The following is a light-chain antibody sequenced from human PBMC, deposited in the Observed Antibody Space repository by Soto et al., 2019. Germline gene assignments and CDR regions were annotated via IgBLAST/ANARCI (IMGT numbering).Light chain of an antibody. CDR2: EVS. Sequence: QSALTQPASVSGSPGQSITISCTGTSSDVGGYNYVSWYQQHPGKAPKLMIYEVSNRPSGVSNRFSGSKSGNTASPTISGLQAEDDAAYYCCSYTGSSTPYVFGTGTKVTVL. V-gene: IGLV2-14*01. J-gene: IGLJ1*01. CDR1: SSDVGGYNY. CDR3: CSYTGSSTPYV.